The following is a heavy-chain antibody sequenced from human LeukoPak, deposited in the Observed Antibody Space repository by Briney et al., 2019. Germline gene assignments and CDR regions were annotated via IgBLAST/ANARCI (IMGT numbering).Heavy chain of an antibody. CDR2: ISGSGGST. Sequence: PGGSLRLSCAASGFTFSDHQMDWVRQAPGKGLEWVSAISGSGGSTYYADSVKGRFTISRDNSKNTLYLQMDSLRAEDTAVYYCARHSVYYDFWSGQLDYWGQGTLVTVSS. V-gene: IGHV3-23*01. D-gene: IGHD3-3*01. J-gene: IGHJ4*02. CDR1: GFTFSDHQ. CDR3: ARHSVYYDFWSGQLDY.